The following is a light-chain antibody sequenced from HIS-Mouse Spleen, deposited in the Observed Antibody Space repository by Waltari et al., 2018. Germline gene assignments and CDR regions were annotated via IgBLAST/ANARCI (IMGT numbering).Light chain of an antibody. CDR3: CSYAGSYTWV. J-gene: IGLJ3*02. CDR2: DVS. CDR1: SLYFVGSYY. V-gene: IGLV2-11*01. Sequence: QSALTQPRSVSGSPGQSVTLSCPATSLYFVGSYYVPWYQQHPGKAPKLMIYDVSKRPSGVPDRFSGSKSGNTASLTISGLQAEDEADYYCCSYAGSYTWVFGGGTKLTVL.